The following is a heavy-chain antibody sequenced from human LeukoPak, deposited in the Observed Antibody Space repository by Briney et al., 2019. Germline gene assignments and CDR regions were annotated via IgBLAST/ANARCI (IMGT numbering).Heavy chain of an antibody. V-gene: IGHV1-46*01. CDR3: ARDGDTYYYYYYMDV. D-gene: IGHD5-18*01. CDR1: GYTFTSYY. Sequence: ASVKVSCKASGYTFTSYYMHWVRQAPGQGLEWMGIINPSGGSTSYAQKFQGRVTMTRDMSTSTVYMELSSLRSEDTAVYYCARDGDTYYYYYYMDVWGKGTTVTISS. J-gene: IGHJ6*03. CDR2: INPSGGST.